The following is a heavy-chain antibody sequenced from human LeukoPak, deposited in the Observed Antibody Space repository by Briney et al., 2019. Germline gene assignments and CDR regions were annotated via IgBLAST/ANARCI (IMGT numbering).Heavy chain of an antibody. CDR3: ARFAAMELRYFDWLEGGWFDP. Sequence: SETLSLTCTVSGGSISSYYWSWIRQPPGKGLEWIGYIYYSGSTNYNPSLKSRVTISVDTSKNQFSLKLSSVTAADTAVYYCARFAAMELRYFDWLEGGWFDPWGQGTLVTVSS. V-gene: IGHV4-59*01. J-gene: IGHJ5*02. D-gene: IGHD3-9*01. CDR1: GGSISSYY. CDR2: IYYSGST.